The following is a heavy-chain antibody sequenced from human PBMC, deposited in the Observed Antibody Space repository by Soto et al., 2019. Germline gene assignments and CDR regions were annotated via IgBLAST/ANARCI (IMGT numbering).Heavy chain of an antibody. V-gene: IGHV4-59*08. Sequence: ASETLSLTCTVSGGSISSYYWSWIRQPPGKGLEWIGYIYYSGSTNYNPSLKSRVTISVDTSKNQFSLKLSSVTAADTAVYYCARRYGWAFDIWGQGTVVTVSS. CDR3: ARRYGWAFDI. CDR1: GGSISSYY. D-gene: IGHD3-16*01. J-gene: IGHJ3*02. CDR2: IYYSGST.